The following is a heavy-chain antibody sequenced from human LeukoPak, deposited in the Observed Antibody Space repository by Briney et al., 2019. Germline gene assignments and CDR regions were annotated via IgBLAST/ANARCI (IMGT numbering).Heavy chain of an antibody. J-gene: IGHJ5*02. Sequence: PSETLSLTCTVSGGSISSGGHSWSWIRQHPGKGREGIGYIYYSGRTYYNPSLKSRVTLSVDTSKNQFSLKLGSVTAADTAVYYCAGALEYSTSATSWFDPWGQGTLVTVSP. D-gene: IGHD6-6*01. CDR1: GGSISSGGHS. CDR3: AGALEYSTSATSWFDP. CDR2: IYYSGRT. V-gene: IGHV4-31*03.